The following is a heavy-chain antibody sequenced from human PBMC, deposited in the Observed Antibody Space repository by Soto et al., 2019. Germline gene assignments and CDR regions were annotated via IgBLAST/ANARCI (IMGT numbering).Heavy chain of an antibody. V-gene: IGHV4-34*01. CDR3: ARAPESGMVSTPRGRFDP. CDR1: GGSFSGYY. CDR2: INHSGST. D-gene: IGHD2-8*01. Sequence: QVQLQQWGAGLLKPSETLSLTCAVYGGSFSGYYWSWIRQPPGKGLEWIGEINHSGSTNYNPSLKGRVTISVDTSKNQFSLKLSSVAAADTAVYYCARAPESGMVSTPRGRFDPWGQGTLVTVSS. J-gene: IGHJ5*02.